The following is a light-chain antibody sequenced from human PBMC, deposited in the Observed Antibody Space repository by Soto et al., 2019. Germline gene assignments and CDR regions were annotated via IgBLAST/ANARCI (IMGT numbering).Light chain of an antibody. CDR3: SSFAGSNNVV. Sequence: QSVLTHPPSASGCPGQSVTISCTGTSSDVGAYNYVSWYQQHPGKAPKLIIYEVTKRPSGVPDRFSGSKSGNTASLTVSGLQAEDEADYYCSSFAGSNNVVFGGGTKLTVL. J-gene: IGLJ3*02. CDR2: EVT. V-gene: IGLV2-8*01. CDR1: SSDVGAYNY.